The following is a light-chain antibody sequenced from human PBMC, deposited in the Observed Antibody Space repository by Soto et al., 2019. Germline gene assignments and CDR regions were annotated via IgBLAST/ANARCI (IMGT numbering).Light chain of an antibody. CDR2: AAS. CDR1: QGIGND. J-gene: IGKJ4*01. V-gene: IGKV1-6*01. CDR3: LHGYSYPLA. Sequence: AIQMTQSPSSLSASVGDRVIITCRASQGIGNDLGWYQKKPEKAPELLIYAASSLRSGVPSRFSGTGFGTDFTLTDSSLQPEDFATYYCLHGYSYPLAFGGGTKVEIK.